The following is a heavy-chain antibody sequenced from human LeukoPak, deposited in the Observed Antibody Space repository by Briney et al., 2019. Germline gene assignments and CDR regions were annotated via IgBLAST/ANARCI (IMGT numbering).Heavy chain of an antibody. CDR1: GFTFSSSW. CDR3: ARVVTSNFDY. Sequence: PGGSLRLSCTASGFTFSSSWMHWVRQAPGEGLVWVSRINTDGSTTTYADSVKGRFTISRDKAKNTLYLQMNSLRVEDTAVYYCARVVTSNFDYWGQGTLVTVSS. V-gene: IGHV3-74*01. D-gene: IGHD5-18*01. CDR2: INTDGSTT. J-gene: IGHJ4*02.